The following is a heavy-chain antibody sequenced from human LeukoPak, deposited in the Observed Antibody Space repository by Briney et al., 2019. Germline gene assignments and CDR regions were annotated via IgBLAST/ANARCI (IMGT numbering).Heavy chain of an antibody. CDR1: GDSISSSNW. CDR3: ARSFRYSGYDYYFDP. Sequence: SETLSLTCAVSGDSISSSNWWSWVGQPPGKGLEWIGQIYHSGSTNYNPSLKSRVTISLDKSKNQFSLELTSVTAADTAVYYCARSFRYSGYDYYFDPWGQGTLVTVSS. V-gene: IGHV4-4*02. CDR2: IYHSGST. J-gene: IGHJ5*02. D-gene: IGHD5-12*01.